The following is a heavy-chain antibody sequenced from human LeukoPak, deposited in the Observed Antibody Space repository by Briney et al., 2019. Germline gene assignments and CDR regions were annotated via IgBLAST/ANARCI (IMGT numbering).Heavy chain of an antibody. CDR1: GYSISSGYY. CDR3: AREDGYHFDY. CDR2: IYHSGST. V-gene: IGHV4-38-2*02. D-gene: IGHD5-24*01. J-gene: IGHJ4*02. Sequence: TSETLSLTCTVSGYSISSGYYWGWIRQPPGKGLEWIGSIYHSGSTYYNPSLKSRVTISVDTSKNQFSLKLSSVTAADTAVYYCAREDGYHFDYWGQGTLVTVSS.